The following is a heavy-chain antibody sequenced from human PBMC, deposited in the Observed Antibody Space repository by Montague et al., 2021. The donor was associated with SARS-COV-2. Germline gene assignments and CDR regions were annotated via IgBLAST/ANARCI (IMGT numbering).Heavy chain of an antibody. CDR1: GFTFEHYA. D-gene: IGHD1-26*01. J-gene: IGHJ3*02. Sequence: SLRLSCAASGFTFEHYAMSWVRQAPGKGPEWVSTVSVTESTDYADSVKGRFTNFRDNSKKTLYLQMNSLRAEDTALYYCAKNKGARVAFDIWGQGTLVTVS. CDR2: VSVTEST. V-gene: IGHV3-23*01. CDR3: AKNKGARVAFDI.